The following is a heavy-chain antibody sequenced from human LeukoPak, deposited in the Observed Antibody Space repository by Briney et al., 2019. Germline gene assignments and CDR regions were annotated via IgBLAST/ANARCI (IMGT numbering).Heavy chain of an antibody. V-gene: IGHV1-3*01. J-gene: IGHJ6*03. D-gene: IGHD2-15*01. CDR2: MNAGNGKT. CDR3: ARGRGTSGSNRDFYYYYYMDV. Sequence: ASVKVSCKASGYIFTDYAIHWLRQAPEQRPEWMGWMNAGNGKTKYSQKFQGRITLIRDTSAATAYMELSSLRHDDLAVYYCARGRGTSGSNRDFYYYYYMDVWGKGTTVTVSS. CDR1: GYIFTDYA.